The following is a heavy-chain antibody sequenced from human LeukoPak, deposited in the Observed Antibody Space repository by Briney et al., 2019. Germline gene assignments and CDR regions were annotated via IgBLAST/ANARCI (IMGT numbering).Heavy chain of an antibody. D-gene: IGHD3-22*01. V-gene: IGHV4-34*01. CDR1: GGSFSGYY. Sequence: SETLSLTCAVYGGSFSGYYWSWIRQPPGKGLEWIGEINHSGSTSYNPSLKSRVTISVDTSKNQFSLKLSSVTAADTAVYYCARRGTGYYYDSSGYYYGYWGQGTLVTVSS. CDR3: ARRGTGYYYDSSGYYYGY. J-gene: IGHJ4*02. CDR2: INHSGST.